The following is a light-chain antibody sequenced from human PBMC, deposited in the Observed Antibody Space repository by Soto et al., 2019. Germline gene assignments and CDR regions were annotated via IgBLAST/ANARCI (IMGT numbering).Light chain of an antibody. CDR2: EVS. CDR1: SSDIGAYNY. Sequence: QSALTQPPSASGSPGQSVTISCTGTSSDIGAYNYVSWYQQYPGKAPKLMIFEVSKRPSGVPDRFSGSKSGNTASLTVSGLQADYEADYSCCSYAASTNLIFGTGTKVTDL. CDR3: CSYAASTNLI. J-gene: IGLJ1*01. V-gene: IGLV2-8*01.